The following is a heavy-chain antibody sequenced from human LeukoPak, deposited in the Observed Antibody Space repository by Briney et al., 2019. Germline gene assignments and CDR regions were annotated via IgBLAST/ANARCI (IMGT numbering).Heavy chain of an antibody. D-gene: IGHD6-6*01. CDR2: INPNSGGT. Sequence: ASVKVPCKASGYTFTGYYMHWVRQAPGQGLEWMGWINPNSGGTNYAQKFQGRVTMTRDTSISTAYMELSRLRSDDTAVYYCARYLRGGSSFLSYFDYWGQGTLVTVSS. J-gene: IGHJ4*02. V-gene: IGHV1-2*02. CDR3: ARYLRGGSSFLSYFDY. CDR1: GYTFTGYY.